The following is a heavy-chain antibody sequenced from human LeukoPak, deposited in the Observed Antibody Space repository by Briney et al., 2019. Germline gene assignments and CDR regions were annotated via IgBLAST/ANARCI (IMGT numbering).Heavy chain of an antibody. CDR2: IYPGDSAT. V-gene: IGHV5-51*01. D-gene: IGHD2-2*01. CDR3: ARTVVAAAAYGMDV. J-gene: IGHJ6*02. CDR1: GSTLASYW. Sequence: PRGPLHIPCKSSGSTLASYWIAWVRQLPGKGLDWMGIIYPGDSATTYSPSFQGQVTISADKSISTAYLQWSSLKASDTAMYYCARTVVAAAAYGMDVWGQGTTVTVSS.